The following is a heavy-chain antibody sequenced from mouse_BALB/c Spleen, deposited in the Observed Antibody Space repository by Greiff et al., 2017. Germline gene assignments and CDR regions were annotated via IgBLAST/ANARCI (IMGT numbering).Heavy chain of an antibody. CDR1: GFTFSSYA. Sequence: DVQLVESGGGLVKPGGSLKLSCAASGFTFSSYAMSWVRQSPEKRLEWVAEISSGGSYTYYPDTVTGRFTISRDNAKNTLYLEMSSLRSEDTAMYYCARHSSGYDFDYWGQGTTLTVSS. D-gene: IGHD3-1*01. CDR2: ISSGGSYT. V-gene: IGHV5-9-4*01. CDR3: ARHSSGYDFDY. J-gene: IGHJ2*01.